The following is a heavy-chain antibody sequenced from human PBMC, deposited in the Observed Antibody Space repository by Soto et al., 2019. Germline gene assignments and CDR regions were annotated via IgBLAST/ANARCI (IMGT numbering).Heavy chain of an antibody. CDR1: GGTFSSYA. D-gene: IGHD3-22*01. CDR2: IIPIFGTA. V-gene: IGHV1-69*13. CDR3: ARRISTYYYDSSGYSGGWFDP. Sequence: GASVKVSCKASGGTFSSYAISWVRQAPGQGLEWMGGIIPIFGTANYAQKFQGRVTITADESTSTAYMELSSLRSEDTAVYYCARRISTYYYDSSGYSGGWFDPWGQGTLVTVSS. J-gene: IGHJ5*02.